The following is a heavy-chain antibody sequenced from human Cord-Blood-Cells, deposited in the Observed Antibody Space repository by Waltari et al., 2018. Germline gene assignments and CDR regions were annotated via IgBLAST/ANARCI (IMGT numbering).Heavy chain of an antibody. CDR2: IRYDGSNK. Sequence: QVQLVESGGGVVQPGGSLRLSCDASGFTFSSYGTPWVRTAPGKGLEWVAFIRYDGSNKYYADSVKGRFTISRDNSKNTLYLQMNSLRAEDTAVYYCAKDQVPTFPDYWGQGTLVTVSS. CDR1: GFTFSSYG. CDR3: AKDQVPTFPDY. V-gene: IGHV3-30*02. J-gene: IGHJ4*02. D-gene: IGHD2-21*01.